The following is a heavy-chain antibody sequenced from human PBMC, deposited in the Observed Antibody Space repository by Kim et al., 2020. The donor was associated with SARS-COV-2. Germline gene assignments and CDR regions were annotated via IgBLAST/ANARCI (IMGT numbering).Heavy chain of an antibody. CDR2: IYSGGST. CDR1: GFTVSSNY. Sequence: GGSLRLSCAASGFTVSSNYMSWVRQAPGKGLEWVSVIYSGGSTYYADSVKGRFTISRDNSKNTLYLQMNSLRAEDTAVYYCARVSSRAATLFPDAFDIWGQGTMVTVSS. V-gene: IGHV3-53*01. J-gene: IGHJ3*02. D-gene: IGHD2-15*01. CDR3: ARVSSRAATLFPDAFDI.